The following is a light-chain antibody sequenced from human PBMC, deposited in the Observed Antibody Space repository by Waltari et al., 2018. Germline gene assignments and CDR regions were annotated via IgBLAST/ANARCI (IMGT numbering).Light chain of an antibody. CDR3: QEYENWPRNT. CDR2: GAS. V-gene: IGKV3-15*01. J-gene: IGKJ4*01. Sequence: EIVMTQSPATLSVSPGDRVTLSCRASQTVSSNLAWYQQKPGQIPTLLIFGASTRARGVPGRCSGSGSGTDFSLTITSLQSEDVAIYYCQEYENWPRNTFGGGTKVEIK. CDR1: QTVSSN.